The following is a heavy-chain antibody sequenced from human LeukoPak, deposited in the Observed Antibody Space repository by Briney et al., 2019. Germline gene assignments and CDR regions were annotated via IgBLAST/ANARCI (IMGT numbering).Heavy chain of an antibody. D-gene: IGHD6-19*01. CDR2: IKQDGSQK. Sequence: GGSLRLSCAGSGFTFNKYWMSWVRQAPGKGLEWVANIKQDGSQKYYMDSVKGRFTISRDNAKNSLYLQMNSLRVEDTAVYYCAREVSGWYGDFSYYYMDVWGKGTTVTVSS. V-gene: IGHV3-7*01. CDR3: AREVSGWYGDFSYYYMDV. J-gene: IGHJ6*03. CDR1: GFTFNKYW.